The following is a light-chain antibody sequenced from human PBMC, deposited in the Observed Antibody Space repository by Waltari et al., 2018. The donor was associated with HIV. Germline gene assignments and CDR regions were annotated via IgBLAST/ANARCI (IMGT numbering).Light chain of an antibody. CDR1: SSDIEFAS. J-gene: IGLJ1*01. Sequence: QSALTQPRSVSGSPGRSVTISCTGTSSDIEFASGSWYPQNQGNAPSLIIFDVTNRPSGVPDRFSGSRSGITASLTISGLQIDDEADYFCASHGGIYMYVFGVVTTVSVL. CDR3: ASHGGIYMYV. CDR2: DVT. V-gene: IGLV2-11*02.